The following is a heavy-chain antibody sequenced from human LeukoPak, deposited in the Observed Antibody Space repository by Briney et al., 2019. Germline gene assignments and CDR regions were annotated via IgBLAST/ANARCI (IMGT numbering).Heavy chain of an antibody. J-gene: IGHJ3*01. D-gene: IGHD2-21*01. CDR2: IFYTGNT. CDR1: GGSISSSY. CDR3: ASSTGTYSGL. V-gene: IGHV4-59*01. Sequence: NPSETLSLTCTVSGGSISSSYWSWIRQPPGKGLEWIGYIFYTGNTNYNPSLKSRVTISVDTSQNQFSLKLSSVTAADTAMYYCASSTGTYSGLWGQGTMVTVSS.